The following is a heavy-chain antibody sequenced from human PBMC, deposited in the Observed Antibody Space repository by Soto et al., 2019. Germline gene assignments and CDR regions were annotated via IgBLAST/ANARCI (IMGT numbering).Heavy chain of an antibody. J-gene: IGHJ4*02. CDR3: ARDRSGYDPSFDY. CDR1: GGSISSGDYY. CDR2: IYYSGST. Sequence: SETLSLTCTVSGGSISSGDYYWSWIRQPPGKGLEWIGYIYYSGSTYYNPSLKSRVTISVDTSKNQFSLKLSSVTAADTAVYYCARDRSGYDPSFDYWGQGTLVTVSS. D-gene: IGHD5-12*01. V-gene: IGHV4-30-4*01.